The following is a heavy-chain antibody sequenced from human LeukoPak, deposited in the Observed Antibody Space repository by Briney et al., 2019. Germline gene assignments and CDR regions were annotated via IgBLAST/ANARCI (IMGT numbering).Heavy chain of an antibody. J-gene: IGHJ6*02. CDR1: GFTFSSYS. V-gene: IGHV3-48*02. CDR3: ARGSETYYDFWSGYSPYYYYGMDV. CDR2: MSSSSSTI. Sequence: PGGSLRLSCAASGFTFSSYSMNWVRQAPGKGLEWVSYMSSSSSTIYYADSVKGRFTISRDNAKNSLYLQMNSLRDEDTAVYYCARGSETYYDFWSGYSPYYYYGMDVWGQGTTVTVSS. D-gene: IGHD3-3*01.